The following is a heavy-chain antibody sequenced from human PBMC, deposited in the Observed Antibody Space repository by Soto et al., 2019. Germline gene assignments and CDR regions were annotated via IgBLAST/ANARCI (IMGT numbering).Heavy chain of an antibody. CDR2: MNPNSCNT. V-gene: IGHV1-8*01. D-gene: IGHD3-22*01. Sequence: QVQLVQSGAEVKKPGASVKVSCKASGYTFNSYAINWVREATGQVLEWIGWMNPNSCNTGYAQKFQGRVTMTRNTSISRAYMELSSLRSEDTAVYYCARSKLSSGYYYPPGYWGQGTLVTVSS. CDR1: GYTFNSYA. CDR3: ARSKLSSGYYYPPGY. J-gene: IGHJ4*02.